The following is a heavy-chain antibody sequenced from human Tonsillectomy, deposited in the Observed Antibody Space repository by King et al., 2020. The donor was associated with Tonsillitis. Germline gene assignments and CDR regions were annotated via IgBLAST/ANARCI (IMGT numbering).Heavy chain of an antibody. V-gene: IGHV3-15*01. CDR3: DRTPLRGEGAGY. Sequence: VQLVESGGGLVKPGGSLRLSCAASGFTFSNAWMSWVRQAPGKGLEWVGRIKSKTDGGTTDYAAPVKGRFTISRDDSKNTLYLQMNSLKTEDTAVYYCDRTPLRGEGAGYWGQGTLVTVSS. D-gene: IGHD3-10*01. CDR1: GFTFSNAW. CDR2: IKSKTDGGTT. J-gene: IGHJ4*02.